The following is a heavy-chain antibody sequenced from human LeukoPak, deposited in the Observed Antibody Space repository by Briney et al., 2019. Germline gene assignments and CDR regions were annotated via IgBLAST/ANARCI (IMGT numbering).Heavy chain of an antibody. CDR3: ATWYSESTQEHNL. CDR2: LNLDGTAK. CDR1: GFTFSGGW. D-gene: IGHD2-21*01. J-gene: IGHJ4*02. Sequence: GGSLRLSCAASGFTFSGGWLNWIRQPPGGGLQWVANLNLDGTAKRYVDSVKGRFTTSRDNAKASFYLQMDSLRDEDTAVYYCATWYSESTQEHNLWGQGIRVTVSS. V-gene: IGHV3-7*01.